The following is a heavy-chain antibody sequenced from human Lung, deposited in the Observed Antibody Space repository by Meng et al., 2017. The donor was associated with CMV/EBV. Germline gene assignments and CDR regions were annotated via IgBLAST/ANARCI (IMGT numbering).Heavy chain of an antibody. D-gene: IGHD2-2*01. V-gene: IGHV4-34*01. CDR3: ARGWDIVVVPAVSGSWFDP. Sequence: LXXAVYGGFFSGYYWSWIRQPPGKGLEWIGEINHSGSTNYNPSLKSRVTISVDTSKNQFSLKLSSVTAADTAVYYCARGWDIVVVPAVSGSWFDPWXQGTLVTVSS. CDR1: GGFFSGYY. CDR2: INHSGST. J-gene: IGHJ5*02.